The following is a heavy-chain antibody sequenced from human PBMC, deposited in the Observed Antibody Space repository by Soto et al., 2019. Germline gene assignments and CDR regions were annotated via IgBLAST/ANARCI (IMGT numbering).Heavy chain of an antibody. V-gene: IGHV1-46*01. CDR2: INPSGGST. Sequence: QVQLVQSGAEVKKPGASVKVSCKASGYTFTSYYMYWVRQAPGQGLEWMGIINPSGGSTRYAQKFRGRVTMTRDTSTSTVYMELSSLRSEDTAVYYCARVEMATIKGNAFDIWGQGTMVTVSS. CDR3: ARVEMATIKGNAFDI. CDR1: GYTFTSYY. D-gene: IGHD5-12*01. J-gene: IGHJ3*02.